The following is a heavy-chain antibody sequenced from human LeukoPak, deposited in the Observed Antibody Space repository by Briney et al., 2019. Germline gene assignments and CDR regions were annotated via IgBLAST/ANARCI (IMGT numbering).Heavy chain of an antibody. CDR3: TREGRGSDAFDY. CDR2: IRSKAYGGTT. J-gene: IGHJ4*02. D-gene: IGHD3-16*01. CDR1: GFTFGDYA. Sequence: GGSLRLSCTTSGFTFGDYAMSWVRQAPGKGLEWVCFIRSKAYGGTTEYAASVKGRFTITRDDYRRIVYLQMNSLKTEDTAVYYCTREGRGSDAFDYWGQGTLVTVSS. V-gene: IGHV3-49*04.